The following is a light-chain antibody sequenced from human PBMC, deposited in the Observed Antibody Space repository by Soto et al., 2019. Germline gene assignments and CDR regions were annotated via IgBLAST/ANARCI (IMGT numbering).Light chain of an antibody. J-gene: IGLJ3*02. CDR3: CSYAGDSTWV. Sequence: QSALTQPASVSGSPGQSITISCTGTSSDVGNYNLVSWYQQHPGEAPKLLIYEGSKRPSGVSNRFSGSKFGNTASLTISGLQEDDDVDYYCCSYAGDSTWVFGGGTKLTVL. V-gene: IGLV2-23*01. CDR1: SSDVGNYNL. CDR2: EGS.